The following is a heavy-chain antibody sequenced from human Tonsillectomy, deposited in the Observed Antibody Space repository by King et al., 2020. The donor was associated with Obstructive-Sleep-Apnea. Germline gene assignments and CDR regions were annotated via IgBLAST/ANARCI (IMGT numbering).Heavy chain of an antibody. D-gene: IGHD3-22*01. V-gene: IGHV3-33*01. CDR3: ARDSYYYDSSGYVPFDY. CDR1: GFTFSSYG. J-gene: IGHJ4*02. CDR2: IWYDGSNK. Sequence: VQLVESGGGVVQPGRSLRLSCAASGFTFSSYGMHWVRQAPGKGLEWVAVIWYDGSNKYYADSVKGRFTISRDNSKNTLYLQMNSLRAEDTAVYYCARDSYYYDSSGYVPFDYWGQGTLVTVSS.